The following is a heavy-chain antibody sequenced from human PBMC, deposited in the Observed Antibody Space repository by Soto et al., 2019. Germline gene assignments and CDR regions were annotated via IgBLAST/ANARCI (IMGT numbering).Heavy chain of an antibody. CDR3: ARGGYSYGPGPYYYYGMDV. CDR1: GCSISSYY. V-gene: IGHV4-4*07. Sequence: SETLSLTCPVSGCSISSYYWSWIRQPAGKGLEWIGRIYTSGSTNYNPSLKSRVTMSVDTSKNQFSLKLSSVTAADTAVYYCARGGYSYGPGPYYYYGMDVWGQGTTVTVSS. J-gene: IGHJ6*02. D-gene: IGHD5-18*01. CDR2: IYTSGST.